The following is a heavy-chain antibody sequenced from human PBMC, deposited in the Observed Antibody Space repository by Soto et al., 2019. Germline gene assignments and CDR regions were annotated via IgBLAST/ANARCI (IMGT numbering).Heavy chain of an antibody. V-gene: IGHV3-30*03. CDR3: ARERADIVVAPVATSGMDV. CDR1: GFAFGSHG. J-gene: IGHJ6*02. CDR2: ISHDGQHQ. D-gene: IGHD2-21*01. Sequence: QVQLVESGGGVVQPGRSLKLSCIGSGFAFGSHGMHWVRQVSGKGLEWVAVISHDGQHQYYRDSVKGRFTISRDNSKNSLYLEVNSLRVEDTAVYHCARERADIVVAPVATSGMDVWGQGTAVTVSS.